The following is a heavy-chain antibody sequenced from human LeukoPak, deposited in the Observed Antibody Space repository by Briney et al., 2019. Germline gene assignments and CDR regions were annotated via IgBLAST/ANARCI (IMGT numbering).Heavy chain of an antibody. Sequence: GSLRLSCAASGFTFSNYPIHWVRQAPGKGLEWIGYIYYSGSTNYNPSLKSRVTISVDTSKNQFSLKLSSVTAADTAVYYCARVNYYGSGSYYQYYWFDPWGQGTLVTVSS. V-gene: IGHV4-59*01. J-gene: IGHJ5*02. CDR1: GFTFSNYP. CDR3: ARVNYYGSGSYYQYYWFDP. CDR2: IYYSGST. D-gene: IGHD3-10*01.